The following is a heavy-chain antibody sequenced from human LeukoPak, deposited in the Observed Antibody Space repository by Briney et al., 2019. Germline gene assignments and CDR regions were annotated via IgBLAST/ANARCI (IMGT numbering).Heavy chain of an antibody. CDR3: AKVQLGIGVDY. J-gene: IGHJ4*02. CDR1: GFTFSSYW. Sequence: GGSLRLSCAASGFTFSSYWMTWVRQAPGKGLEWVASIKQDGSEKYFVDSVKGRFTISRDDSKNTLYLQMNSLRAEDTAVYYCAKVQLGIGVDYWGQGTLVTVSS. D-gene: IGHD7-27*01. CDR2: IKQDGSEK. V-gene: IGHV3-7*05.